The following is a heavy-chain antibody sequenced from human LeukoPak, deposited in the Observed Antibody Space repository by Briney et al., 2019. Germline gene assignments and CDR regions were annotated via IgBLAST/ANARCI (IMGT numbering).Heavy chain of an antibody. J-gene: IGHJ4*02. CDR3: ARDRVWTVLY. CDR1: GFTFSSYG. Sequence: GGSLRLSCAASGFTFSSYGMHWVRQAPGKGLEWVAVISYDGSNKYYADSVKGRFTISRDNSKNTLYLQMNSLRAEDTAVYYCARDRVWTVLYWGQGTLVSVSS. V-gene: IGHV3-30*03. D-gene: IGHD6-13*01. CDR2: ISYDGSNK.